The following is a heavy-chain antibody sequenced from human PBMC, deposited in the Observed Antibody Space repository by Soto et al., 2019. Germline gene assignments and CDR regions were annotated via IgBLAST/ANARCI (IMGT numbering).Heavy chain of an antibody. Sequence: QVQLQQWGAGLLKPSETLSLTCAVNGGSFSGYYWNWIRQSAGKGLEWIGRVHHSGTTNYNPSLKSRLTISQDTSKSRFSLQLNSVTAADTAMYYCVRQKGFFDWSSHVTGPGGMDVWGQGTSVTVSS. CDR1: GGSFSGYY. V-gene: IGHV4-34*01. CDR2: VHHSGTT. D-gene: IGHD3-9*01. J-gene: IGHJ6*02. CDR3: VRQKGFFDWSSHVTGPGGMDV.